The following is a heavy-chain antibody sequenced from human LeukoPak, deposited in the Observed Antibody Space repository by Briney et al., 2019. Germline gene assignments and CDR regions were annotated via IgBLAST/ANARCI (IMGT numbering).Heavy chain of an antibody. J-gene: IGHJ2*01. CDR3: AGGDRNGWYFDL. CDR1: GFTFDEHG. Sequence: GGSLRLSCAGSGFTFDEHGMSWVRQAPGKGLEWVSGINWNGGSTGYGDSVKGRFTISRGNAKKSLFLQMNSLRAEDTALYYCAGGDRNGWYFDLWGRGTLVTVSS. CDR2: INWNGGST. V-gene: IGHV3-20*04. D-gene: IGHD2-15*01.